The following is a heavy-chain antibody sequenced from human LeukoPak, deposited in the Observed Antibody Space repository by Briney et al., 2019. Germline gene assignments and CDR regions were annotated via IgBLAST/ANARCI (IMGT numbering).Heavy chain of an antibody. CDR2: ISYDGSNK. D-gene: IGHD5-12*01. V-gene: IGHV3-30*18. Sequence: SGGSLRLSCAASGFTFSSYGMHWVRQAPGKGLEWVAVISYDGSNKYYADSMKGRFTISRGNSKNTLYLQMNSLRAEDTAVYYCAKEVATGGYYYYGMDVWGQGTTVTVSS. J-gene: IGHJ6*02. CDR3: AKEVATGGYYYYGMDV. CDR1: GFTFSSYG.